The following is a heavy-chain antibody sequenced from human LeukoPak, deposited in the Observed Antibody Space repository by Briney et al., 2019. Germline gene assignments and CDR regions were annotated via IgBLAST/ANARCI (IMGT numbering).Heavy chain of an antibody. CDR1: GGSISSSSYY. Sequence: SETLSLTCTVSGGSISSSSYYWGWIRQPPGKGLEWIGSIYYSGSTYYNPSLKSRVTISVDTSKNQFSLKLSSVTAADTAVYYCATVGIAVAGYYFDYWGQGTLVTVSS. V-gene: IGHV4-39*07. D-gene: IGHD6-19*01. CDR3: ATVGIAVAGYYFDY. CDR2: IYYSGST. J-gene: IGHJ4*02.